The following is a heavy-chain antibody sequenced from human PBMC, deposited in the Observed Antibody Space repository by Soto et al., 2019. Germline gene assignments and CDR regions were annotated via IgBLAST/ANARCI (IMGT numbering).Heavy chain of an antibody. V-gene: IGHV3-30*18. CDR1: GFTFSSYG. CDR2: ISYDGSNK. CDR3: AKGSEIVEVLDY. D-gene: IGHD3-22*01. J-gene: IGHJ4*02. Sequence: QVQLVESGGGVVQPGRSLRLSCAASGFTFSSYGMHWVRQAPGKGLEWVAVISYDGSNKYYADSVKGRFTISRDNSQNTLYLEMNSLRAEDTAVYYCAKGSEIVEVLDYWGQGTLVTVSS.